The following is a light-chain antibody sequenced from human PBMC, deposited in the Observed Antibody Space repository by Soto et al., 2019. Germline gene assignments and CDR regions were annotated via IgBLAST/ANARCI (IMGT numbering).Light chain of an antibody. V-gene: IGLV3-1*01. CDR3: QAWDSSTVV. CDR2: QDT. J-gene: IGLJ2*01. Sequence: SYELTQPPSVSVSPGQTASITCSGDKLGHKYVSWFQQKPGQSPVLVVYQDTKRPSGIPERFSGSNSGNTATLTISGTQAMDEADYSCQAWDSSTVVFGGGTKLTVL. CDR1: KLGHKY.